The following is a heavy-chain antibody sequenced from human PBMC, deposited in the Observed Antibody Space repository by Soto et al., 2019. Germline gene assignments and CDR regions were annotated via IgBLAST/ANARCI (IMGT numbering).Heavy chain of an antibody. J-gene: IGHJ6*02. Sequence: EVQLVESGGGLVQPGGSLRLSCAASGFTFSSYAMSWVRQAPGKGLEWVSTISASGGSTYHADSVKGRFTISRDNSKNALYLQMNSLSDGDAAAYYCEKGMRGSGGDDIDEMDVWGQGTTVTVSS. D-gene: IGHD3-10*01. CDR3: EKGMRGSGGDDIDEMDV. CDR1: GFTFSSYA. CDR2: ISASGGST. V-gene: IGHV3-23*04.